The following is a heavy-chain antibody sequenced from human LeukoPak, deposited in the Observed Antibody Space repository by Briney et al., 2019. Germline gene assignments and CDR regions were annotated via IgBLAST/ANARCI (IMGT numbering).Heavy chain of an antibody. Sequence: GGSLRLSCAASGFTFSSYAMSWVRQAPGKGLEWVSAISGSGGSTNYADSVKGRFTISRDNSKNTLYLQMNSLRAEDTAVYYCAKDRHYYDSSGQFDYWGQGTLVTVSS. CDR3: AKDRHYYDSSGQFDY. J-gene: IGHJ4*02. V-gene: IGHV3-23*01. CDR1: GFTFSSYA. CDR2: ISGSGGST. D-gene: IGHD3-22*01.